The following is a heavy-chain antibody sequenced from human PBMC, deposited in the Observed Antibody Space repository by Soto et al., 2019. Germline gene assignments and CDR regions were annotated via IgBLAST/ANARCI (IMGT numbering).Heavy chain of an antibody. Sequence: SETLSLTCIVSGASITSGDYSWNWIRQPPGKGLEWIGYIYHTGHTYYNPSLQSRVTISVDTSMNQFSLKLRSVTAADTAVYYCVRGGLRMYGVLTPAFDPGGQGTLVTVSS. CDR1: GASITSGDYS. CDR2: IYHTGHT. CDR3: VRGGLRMYGVLTPAFDP. V-gene: IGHV4-30-4*01. J-gene: IGHJ5*02. D-gene: IGHD3-3*01.